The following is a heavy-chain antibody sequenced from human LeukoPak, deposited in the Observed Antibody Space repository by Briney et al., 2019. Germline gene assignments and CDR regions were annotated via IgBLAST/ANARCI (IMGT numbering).Heavy chain of an antibody. Sequence: SETLSLTCTVSGGSSSSYYWSWIRQPPGKGLEWIGYIYYSGSTNYNPSLKSRVTISVDTSKNQFSLKLSSVTAADTAVYYCASAPTIAAAGTGFDYWGQGTLVTVSS. V-gene: IGHV4-59*01. CDR3: ASAPTIAAAGTGFDY. D-gene: IGHD6-13*01. CDR1: GGSSSSYY. CDR2: IYYSGST. J-gene: IGHJ4*02.